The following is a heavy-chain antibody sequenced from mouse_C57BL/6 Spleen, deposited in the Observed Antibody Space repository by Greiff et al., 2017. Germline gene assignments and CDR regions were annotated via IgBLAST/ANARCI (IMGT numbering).Heavy chain of an antibody. CDR3: ARLENSDSDGYYFDY. J-gene: IGHJ2*01. CDR1: GYTFTSYW. Sequence: QVQLQQPGAELVKPGASVKLSCKASGYTFTSYWMHWVKQRPGRGLEWIGRIDPNSGGTKYNEKFKSKATLTADKPSRTAYMQLSSLTSDDSAVYYCARLENSDSDGYYFDYWGQGTTLTVSS. V-gene: IGHV1-72*01. D-gene: IGHD2-4*01. CDR2: IDPNSGGT.